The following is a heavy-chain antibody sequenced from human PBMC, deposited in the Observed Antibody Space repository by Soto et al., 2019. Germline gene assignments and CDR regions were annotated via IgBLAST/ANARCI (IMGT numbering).Heavy chain of an antibody. Sequence: EEYLKISCKGSGYSFTRYWIGWVRQMPLKVLEWMGIIYPGDSDTRYSPSFQGQVTISADKSISTAYLQWSSLKASDPAMYYCARSHSGWYVGDYYYGMDVWGQGTTVTLSS. J-gene: IGHJ6*01. D-gene: IGHD6-19*01. CDR1: GYSFTRYW. V-gene: IGHV5-51*01. CDR2: IYPGDSDT. CDR3: ARSHSGWYVGDYYYGMDV.